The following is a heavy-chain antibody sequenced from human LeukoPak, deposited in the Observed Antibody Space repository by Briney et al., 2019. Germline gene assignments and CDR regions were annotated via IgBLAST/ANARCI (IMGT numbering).Heavy chain of an antibody. Sequence: GGSLRLSCVASGFTFSSYSMNWVRQAPGKGLEWVSSISSSSSYIYYADSVKGRFTISRDNAKNSLYLQMNSLRAEDTAVYYCAREGHSSSWYVPYFDYWGQGTLVTVSS. CDR3: AREGHSSSWYVPYFDY. V-gene: IGHV3-21*01. J-gene: IGHJ4*02. D-gene: IGHD6-13*01. CDR2: ISSSSSYI. CDR1: GFTFSSYS.